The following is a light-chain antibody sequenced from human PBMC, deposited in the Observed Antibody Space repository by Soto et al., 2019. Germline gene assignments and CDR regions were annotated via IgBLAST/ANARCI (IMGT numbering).Light chain of an antibody. CDR3: QQSYSIPLT. CDR1: QSVXXX. J-gene: IGKJ4*01. V-gene: IGKV1-39*01. CDR2: AAS. Sequence: DIQMTQFPSSLSASVXXXXXITCRASQSVXXXLXWYQQRPGKAPNLLIFAASSLQRGVPSRFSGSGSGTDFTLTISTLQPEDLATYFCQQSYSIPLTFGGGTSLEIK.